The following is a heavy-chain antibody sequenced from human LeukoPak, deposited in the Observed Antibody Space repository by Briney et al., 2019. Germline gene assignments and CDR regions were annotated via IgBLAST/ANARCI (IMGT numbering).Heavy chain of an antibody. CDR1: GSTLTELS. CDR2: FEHEDSET. J-gene: IGHJ6*03. D-gene: IGHD6-25*01. CDR3: ATSGSDSSGYYYYMDV. Sequence: GASVKVSCKVSGSTLTELSMHWVRQAPGKGLGGMGGFEHEDSETIYAQKFQGRVTMTEDTSTDTAYMELRSLRSEDTAVYYCATSGSDSSGYYYYMDVWGKGTTVTVSS. V-gene: IGHV1-24*01.